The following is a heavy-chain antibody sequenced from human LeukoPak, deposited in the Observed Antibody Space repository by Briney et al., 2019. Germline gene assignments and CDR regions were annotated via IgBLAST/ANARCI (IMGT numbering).Heavy chain of an antibody. J-gene: IGHJ6*03. V-gene: IGHV3-21*01. CDR3: AREEIFGVVNYYYMDV. CDR1: GFTFSSYS. D-gene: IGHD3-3*01. CDR2: ISSSSSYI. Sequence: PGGSLRLSCAASGFTFSSYSMNWVRQAPGKGLEWVSSISSSSSYIYYADSVKGRFTISRDNAKNSLYLQMNSLRAEDTAVYYCAREEIFGVVNYYYMDVWGKGTTVTVSS.